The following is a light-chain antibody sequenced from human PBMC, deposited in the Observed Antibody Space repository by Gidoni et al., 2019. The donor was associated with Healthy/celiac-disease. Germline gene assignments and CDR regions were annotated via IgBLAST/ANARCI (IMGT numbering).Light chain of an antibody. V-gene: IGKV1-39*01. J-gene: IGKJ2*01. CDR3: QQTHSFPYT. CDR1: QSIRTTT. Sequence: DIQMTQSPSPLSASVGDTVTITCRASQSIRTTTVSWYQQRPGKVPNLLIYGASSLETGVPSRFSGSGSGTDFTLTITSLQPEDFATYYCQQTHSFPYTFGQGSKLDI. CDR2: GAS.